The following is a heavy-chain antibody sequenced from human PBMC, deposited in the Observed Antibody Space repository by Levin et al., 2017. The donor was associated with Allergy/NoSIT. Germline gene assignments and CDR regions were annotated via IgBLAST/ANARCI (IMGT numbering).Heavy chain of an antibody. CDR1: GYTFTGYY. Sequence: ASVKVSCKTSGYTFTGYYMHWVRQAPGQGLEWMGWINPNSGGTNYAQKFQGRVSMTRDTSISTAYMELSSLRSDDTAVYYCVPGGRAAAGLPSNYYFDYWGQGTLVTVSS. D-gene: IGHD6-13*01. CDR3: VPGGRAAAGLPSNYYFDY. CDR2: INPNSGGT. V-gene: IGHV1-2*02. J-gene: IGHJ4*02.